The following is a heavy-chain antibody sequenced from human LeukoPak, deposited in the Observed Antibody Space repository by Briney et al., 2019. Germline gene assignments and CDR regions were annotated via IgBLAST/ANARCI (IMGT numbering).Heavy chain of an antibody. Sequence: SETLSLTCTVSGGSISSSSYYWGWIRQPPGKGLEWIGSIYYSGSTYYNPSLKSRVTISVDTPKNQFSLKLSSVTAAGTAVYYCARRDDGSYAFDIWGQGTMVTVSS. V-gene: IGHV4-39*01. D-gene: IGHD5-24*01. CDR2: IYYSGST. CDR3: ARRDDGSYAFDI. CDR1: GGSISSSSYY. J-gene: IGHJ3*02.